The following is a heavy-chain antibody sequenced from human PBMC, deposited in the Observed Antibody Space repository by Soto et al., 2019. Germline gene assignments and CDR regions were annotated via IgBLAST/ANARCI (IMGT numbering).Heavy chain of an antibody. CDR2: IYPGDSDT. V-gene: IGHV5-51*01. CDR1: GYIFTLYW. J-gene: IGHJ6*02. Sequence: PGASLKISCKASGYIFTLYWIGWVRQMPGKGLEWMGIIYPGDSDTRYSPSFQGQVTISADKSISTASLQWSSLKASDTAVYYCARQSPTPGYYYFSYGMDDWGQGTTVTVSS. D-gene: IGHD4-17*01. CDR3: ARQSPTPGYYYFSYGMDD.